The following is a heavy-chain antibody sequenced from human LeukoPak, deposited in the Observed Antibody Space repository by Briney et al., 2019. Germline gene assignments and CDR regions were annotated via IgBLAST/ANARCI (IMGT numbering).Heavy chain of an antibody. J-gene: IGHJ4*02. Sequence: SETLSLTCTVSGGSVSGVYWSWIRQPPGKGLEWIGYVYYSGDTNYNPSLKSRVTMSLDTSKNQVSLRLSSVTAADTAVYYCARHPFATPFDYWGRGTLLTVSS. D-gene: IGHD2-15*01. CDR2: VYYSGDT. CDR3: ARHPFATPFDY. V-gene: IGHV4-59*08. CDR1: GGSVSGVY.